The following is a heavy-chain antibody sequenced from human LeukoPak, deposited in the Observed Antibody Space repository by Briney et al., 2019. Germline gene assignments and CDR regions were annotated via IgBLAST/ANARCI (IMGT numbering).Heavy chain of an antibody. CDR3: AREAVGGIAAADSSDY. J-gene: IGHJ4*02. CDR1: GGSISSGGYY. CDR2: IYHSGST. V-gene: IGHV4-30-2*01. D-gene: IGHD6-13*01. Sequence: SETLSLTCTVSGGSISSGGYYWSWIRQPPGKGLEWIGYIYHSGSTYYNPSLKGRVTISVDRSKNQFSLKLSSVTAADAAVYYCAREAVGGIAAADSSDYWGQGTLVTVSS.